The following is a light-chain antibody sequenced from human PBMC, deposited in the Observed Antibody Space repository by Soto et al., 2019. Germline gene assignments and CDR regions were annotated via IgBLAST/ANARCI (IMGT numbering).Light chain of an antibody. CDR3: QQYDKSPRT. V-gene: IGKV3-20*01. Sequence: EVVFTQSPCTLSLSPGERATLSCRASQSVSSSYLAWYQQKPGQAPRLLIYGASSRATGIPDRFSGSGSDTDFTLTISRLEPEDFAVYYCQQYDKSPRTFGQGTKVDIK. CDR1: QSVSSSY. J-gene: IGKJ1*01. CDR2: GAS.